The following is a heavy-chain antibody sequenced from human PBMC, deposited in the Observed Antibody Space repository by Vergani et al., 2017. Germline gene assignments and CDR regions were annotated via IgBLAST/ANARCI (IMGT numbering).Heavy chain of an antibody. Sequence: QVQLHESGPGLVKPSQTLSLTCTVSGGSITSGSFYWSWIRQPAGKGLEWIGRIHSSGTTNYNPSLKSRVTLSVDTSKNQLFLRMTSVTAADTAVYYCARDSWTSELRGVYWFDTWGQGTLVSVSS. CDR2: IHSSGTT. D-gene: IGHD3-10*01. CDR1: GGSITSGSFY. CDR3: ARDSWTSELRGVYWFDT. J-gene: IGHJ5*02. V-gene: IGHV4-61*02.